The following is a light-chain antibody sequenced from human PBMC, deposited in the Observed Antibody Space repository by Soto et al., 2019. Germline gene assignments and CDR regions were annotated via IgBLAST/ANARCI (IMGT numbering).Light chain of an antibody. V-gene: IGLV2-23*01. CDR3: CSYAGTDTVVV. Sequence: QSALTQPASVSGSPGQSITISCTGTSSDIGSYNLVSWYQHHPGKAPKLMIYEGSKRPSGLSNRFSGSKSGNTASLTISGLQAEDEADYYCCSYAGTDTVVVFGGGTKLTVL. CDR1: SSDIGSYNL. CDR2: EGS. J-gene: IGLJ3*02.